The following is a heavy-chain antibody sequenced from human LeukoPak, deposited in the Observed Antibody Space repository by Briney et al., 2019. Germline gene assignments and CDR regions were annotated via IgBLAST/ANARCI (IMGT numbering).Heavy chain of an antibody. V-gene: IGHV1-69*04. CDR2: IIPILGIA. Sequence: GGSLKLSCTASGVTFSSYAISWVRQAPGKGLEWMGRIIPILGIANYADSFKGRVTITADKSTNTAYLEMSSLRCEDTAGYYCARDLRYCGGDCYSMMAFDIWGQGTMVTASS. CDR3: ARDLRYCGGDCYSMMAFDI. CDR1: GVTFSSYA. J-gene: IGHJ3*02. D-gene: IGHD2-21*01.